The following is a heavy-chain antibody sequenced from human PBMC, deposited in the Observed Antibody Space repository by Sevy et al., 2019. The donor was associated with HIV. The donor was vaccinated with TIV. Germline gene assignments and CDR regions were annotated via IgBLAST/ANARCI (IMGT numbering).Heavy chain of an antibody. D-gene: IGHD2-15*01. J-gene: IGHJ6*02. CDR2: IWYDGSNK. CDR3: ARGEYCGGGSCQGHYYYYGMDV. Sequence: GGSLRLSCAASGFTFSSYGMHWVRQAPGKGLEWVAVIWYDGSNKYYADSVKGRFTISRDNSKNTLYLQMNSLRAEDTAVYYCARGEYCGGGSCQGHYYYYGMDVWGQGTTVTVSS. V-gene: IGHV3-33*01. CDR1: GFTFSSYG.